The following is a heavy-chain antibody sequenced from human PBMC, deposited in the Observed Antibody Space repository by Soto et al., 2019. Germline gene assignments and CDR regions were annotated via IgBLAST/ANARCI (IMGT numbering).Heavy chain of an antibody. Sequence: GGSLRLSCAASGFTFSSYAMSWVRQAPGKGLEWVSAISGSGGSTYYADSVKGRFTISRDNSKNTLYLQMNSLRAEDTAVYYCAKEGYYYDSSGYIFDYWGQGTMVTVYS. J-gene: IGHJ4*02. D-gene: IGHD3-22*01. CDR2: ISGSGGST. V-gene: IGHV3-23*01. CDR1: GFTFSSYA. CDR3: AKEGYYYDSSGYIFDY.